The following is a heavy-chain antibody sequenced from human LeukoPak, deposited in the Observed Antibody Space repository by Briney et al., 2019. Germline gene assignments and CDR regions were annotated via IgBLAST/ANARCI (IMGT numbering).Heavy chain of an antibody. D-gene: IGHD5-18*01. J-gene: IGHJ4*02. CDR1: GGSISSGGYY. CDR3: ASAPLGNSFGYMAY. CDR2: IYYTGRT. V-gene: IGHV4-31*03. Sequence: SETLSLTCTVSGGSISSGGYYWNWIRQHPTEGLEWIGHIYYTGRTTYNPSVKSRVTISADTSKNQFSLMLNSVTAADTAVYFCASAPLGNSFGYMAYWGQGALVTVSS.